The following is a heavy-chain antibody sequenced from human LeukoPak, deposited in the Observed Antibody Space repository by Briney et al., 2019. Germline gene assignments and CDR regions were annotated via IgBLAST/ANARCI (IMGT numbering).Heavy chain of an antibody. CDR2: ISGDGYDI. D-gene: IGHD1/OR15-1a*01. CDR1: GVTFSDNY. Sequence: GGSLRLSCAPSGVTFSDNYMSWGRQAPGKGVQWLSYISGDGYDINYADSVKGRFTVARDNAKNALYLQMNSLGVEDTAIYYCATKAREAPEWGQGTLVTVSS. V-gene: IGHV3-11*01. J-gene: IGHJ4*02. CDR3: ATKAREAPE.